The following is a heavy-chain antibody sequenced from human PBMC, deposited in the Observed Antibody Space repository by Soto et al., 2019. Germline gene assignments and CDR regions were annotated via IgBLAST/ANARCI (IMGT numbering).Heavy chain of an antibody. CDR2: IYSGGST. CDR3: ARLYSSGWYYYYYYGMDV. CDR1: GFTVSSNY. V-gene: IGHV3-53*01. D-gene: IGHD6-19*01. Sequence: PVGSLRLSCAASGFTVSSNYMSWVRQAPGKGLEWVSVIYSGGSTYYADSVKGRFTISRDNSKNTLYLQMNSLRAEDTAVYYCARLYSSGWYYYYYYGMDVWGQGTTVTVSS. J-gene: IGHJ6*02.